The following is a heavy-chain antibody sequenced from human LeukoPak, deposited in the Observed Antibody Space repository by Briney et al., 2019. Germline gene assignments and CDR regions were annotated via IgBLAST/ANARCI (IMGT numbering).Heavy chain of an antibody. CDR2: INPNSGGT. D-gene: IGHD3-22*01. CDR1: GYTLTDYY. CDR3: ARVGYYESSGYYEY. V-gene: IGHV1-2*06. Sequence: ASVKVSCKASGYTLTDYYMHWVRQAPGQGLEWMGRINPNSGGTNYAQKFQGGVTMTRDTSISTVYMELSRLRSDDTAVYYCARVGYYESSGYYEYWGQGTLVTVSS. J-gene: IGHJ4*02.